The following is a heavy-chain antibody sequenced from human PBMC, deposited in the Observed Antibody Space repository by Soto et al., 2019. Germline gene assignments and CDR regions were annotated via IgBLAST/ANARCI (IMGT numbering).Heavy chain of an antibody. Sequence: ASVKVSCKASGYTFTSYGISWVRQAPGQGLEWMGWISAYNGNTNYAQKLQGRVTMTTDTSTSTAYMELRSLRSDDTAVYYFARAYGASYCSSTSCYGYYMDVWGKGTTVTVSS. CDR3: ARAYGASYCSSTSCYGYYMDV. V-gene: IGHV1-18*01. D-gene: IGHD2-2*01. CDR1: GYTFTSYG. CDR2: ISAYNGNT. J-gene: IGHJ6*03.